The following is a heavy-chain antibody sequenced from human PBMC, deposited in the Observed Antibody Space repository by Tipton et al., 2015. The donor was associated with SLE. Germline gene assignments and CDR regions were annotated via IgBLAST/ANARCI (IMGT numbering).Heavy chain of an antibody. CDR2: IKQDGSEK. J-gene: IGHJ3*02. V-gene: IGHV3-7*01. CDR3: ARDGRSEAFDI. Sequence: SWVRQAPGKGLEWVANIKQDGSEKYYVDSVKGRFTISRDNAKNSLYLQMNSLRAGDTAVYYCARDGRSEAFDIWGQGTMVTVSS.